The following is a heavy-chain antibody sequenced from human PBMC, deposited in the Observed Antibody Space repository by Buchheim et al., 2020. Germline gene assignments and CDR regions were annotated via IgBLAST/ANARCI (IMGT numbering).Heavy chain of an antibody. D-gene: IGHD5-24*01. Sequence: EVHLVESGGGLVQPGGSLRLSCAASGFTVSGYWMHWVRHVPGQGLVWVSRINSAGGTNYAESVKGRFTISRDNAKKMVYLQMNSRRAEDTAIYYCARGGYSTDGSSDYWGQGTL. CDR1: GFTVSGYW. V-gene: IGHV3-74*01. J-gene: IGHJ4*02. CDR3: ARGGYSTDGSSDY. CDR2: INSAGGT.